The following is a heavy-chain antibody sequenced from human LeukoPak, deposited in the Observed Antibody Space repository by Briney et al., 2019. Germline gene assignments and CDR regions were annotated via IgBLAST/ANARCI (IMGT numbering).Heavy chain of an antibody. J-gene: IGHJ4*02. CDR3: ALTSCYAGAHCFDY. CDR2: IYYSGST. Sequence: PSETLSLTCTVSGGSISSSSYYWGWIRQPPGKGLEWIGSIYYSGSTYYNPSLKSRVTISVDTSKNQFSLKLSSVTAADTAVYYCALTSCYAGAHCFDYWGQGTLVTVSS. CDR1: GGSISSSSYY. D-gene: IGHD2-2*01. V-gene: IGHV4-39*01.